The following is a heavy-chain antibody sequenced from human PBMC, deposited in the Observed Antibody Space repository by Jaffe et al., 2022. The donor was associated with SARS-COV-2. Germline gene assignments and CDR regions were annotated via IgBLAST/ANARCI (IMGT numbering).Heavy chain of an antibody. CDR3: ARVRGYCSGGSCYSELSGMDV. CDR2: IIPILGIA. CDR1: GGTFSSYT. Sequence: QVQLVQSGAEVKKPGSSVKVSCKASGGTFSSYTISWVRQAPGQGLEWMGRIIPILGIANYAQKFQGRVTITADKSTSTAYMELSSLRSEDTAVYYCARVRGYCSGGSCYSELSGMDVWGQGTTVTVSS. D-gene: IGHD2-15*01. J-gene: IGHJ6*02. V-gene: IGHV1-69*02.